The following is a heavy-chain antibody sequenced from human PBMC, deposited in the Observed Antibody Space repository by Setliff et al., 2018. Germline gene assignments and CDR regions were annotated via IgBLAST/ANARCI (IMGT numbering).Heavy chain of an antibody. CDR2: INPSGGNT. D-gene: IGHD6-13*01. J-gene: IGHJ3*02. Sequence: ASVKVSCKASGYTFTSYYRHWVRQAPGQGLAWMGIINPSGGNTNYAQKLQGRVTMPTDTSTSTAYMELRSLRSDDTAVYYCARDSRPSSSWYLSDAFDIWGQGTMVTVSS. CDR1: GYTFTSYY. V-gene: IGHV1-46*01. CDR3: ARDSRPSSSWYLSDAFDI.